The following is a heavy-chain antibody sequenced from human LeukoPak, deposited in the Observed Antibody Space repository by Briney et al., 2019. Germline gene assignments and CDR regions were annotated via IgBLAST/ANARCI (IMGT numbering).Heavy chain of an antibody. CDR2: ISRDGGST. CDR3: AKDMGYNWNDDS. J-gene: IGHJ5*01. Sequence: GGSLRLSCAASGFTFDDYAMHWVRQAPGKGLEWVSLISRDGGSTYYADSVKGRFTISRDNSKNSLYLQMNSLRTEDTALYYCAKDMGYNWNDDSWGQGTLVTVSS. V-gene: IGHV3-43*02. D-gene: IGHD1-20*01. CDR1: GFTFDDYA.